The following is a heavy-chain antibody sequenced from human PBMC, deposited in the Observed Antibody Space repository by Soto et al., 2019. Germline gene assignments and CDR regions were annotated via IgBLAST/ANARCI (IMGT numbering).Heavy chain of an antibody. V-gene: IGHV1-69*01. Sequence: QVQLVQSGAEVKKPGSSVKVSCKASGGTFSSYAISWVRQAPGQGLEWMGGIIPIFGTANYAQKFQGRVTITADESTSTAYMELSRLRSEDTAVYYCARDPFCSGGSCYSPGYYYYGMDVWGQGTTVTVSS. CDR2: IIPIFGTA. J-gene: IGHJ6*02. CDR3: ARDPFCSGGSCYSPGYYYYGMDV. D-gene: IGHD2-15*01. CDR1: GGTFSSYA.